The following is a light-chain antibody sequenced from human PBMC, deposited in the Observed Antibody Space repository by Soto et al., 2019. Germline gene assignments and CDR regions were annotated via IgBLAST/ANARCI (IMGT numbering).Light chain of an antibody. CDR1: QRVLYSATNKSY. V-gene: IGKV4-1*01. CDR3: EQNYQTPWT. J-gene: IGKJ1*01. Sequence: DIVMTQSPDSLAVSLGERATISCKSSQRVLYSATNKSYFAWYQKKRGKTPKLIINWASTRQSGVHDRIRGSGSGTDFTLTISGMQVEDVAVYYCEQNYQTPWTFGQGTKVEIK. CDR2: WAS.